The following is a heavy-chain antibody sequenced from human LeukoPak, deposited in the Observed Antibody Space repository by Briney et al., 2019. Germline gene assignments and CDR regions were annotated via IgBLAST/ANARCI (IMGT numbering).Heavy chain of an antibody. J-gene: IGHJ5*02. V-gene: IGHV4-38-2*01. CDR3: VVVGFGVVTPTPYNWFDP. D-gene: IGHD3-3*01. CDR1: GFTFSSYA. Sequence: GSLRLSCAASGFTFSSYAMSWVRQAPGKGLEWIGSIYYSGSTYYNPSLKSRVTISVDTSKNQFSLKLSSVTAADTAVYYCVVVGFGVVTPTPYNWFDPWGQGTLVTVSS. CDR2: IYYSGST.